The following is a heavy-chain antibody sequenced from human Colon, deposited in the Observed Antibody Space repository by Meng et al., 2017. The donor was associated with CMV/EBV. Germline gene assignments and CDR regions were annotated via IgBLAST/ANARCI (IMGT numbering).Heavy chain of an antibody. J-gene: IGHJ6*02. CDR2: ISSCRNNV. CDR1: GFSFNRHA. D-gene: IGHD2-2*02. Sequence: GGSLRLSCSASGFSFNRHALHWVRQGPGKGLEWVPCISSCRNNVLCADSLKGRFTISRDNARNSLYLQMNSLRAEDTAVYYCARVFGWGVPAAIGGQDYYYYYGMDVWGQGTTVTVSS. CDR3: ARVFGWGVPAAIGGQDYYYYYGMDV. V-gene: IGHV3-21*01.